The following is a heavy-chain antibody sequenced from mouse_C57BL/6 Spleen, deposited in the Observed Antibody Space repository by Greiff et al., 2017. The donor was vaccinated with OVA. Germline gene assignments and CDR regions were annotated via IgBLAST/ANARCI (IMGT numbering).Heavy chain of an antibody. Sequence: QVQLQQPGAELVQPGASVKMSCKASGYTFTSYWMQWVNQRPGQGLEWIGEIDTSDSYTNYNQKLKGKGILTVDTTSSTAYMQLSSLTSDDSAVYCCSRRGGNYFDYWGQGTTLTVSS. J-gene: IGHJ2*01. V-gene: IGHV1-50*01. CDR1: GYTFTSYW. CDR2: IDTSDSYT. CDR3: SRRGGNYFDY. D-gene: IGHD1-1*02.